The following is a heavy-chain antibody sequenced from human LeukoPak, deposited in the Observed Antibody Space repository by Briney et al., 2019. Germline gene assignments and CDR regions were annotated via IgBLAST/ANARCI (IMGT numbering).Heavy chain of an antibody. CDR1: GYTFTSYG. V-gene: IGHV1-18*01. CDR2: ISAYTGNT. J-gene: IGHJ4*02. CDR3: ARGFSSWYLSPYYLEY. Sequence: ASVKVSCKASGYTFTSYGITWVRQAPGQGLEWMGWISAYTGNTNYAQKLQGRVTMTTDTSTSTAYMELRSLRSDDTAVYYCARGFSSWYLSPYYLEYCGQGTPVTVSS. D-gene: IGHD6-13*01.